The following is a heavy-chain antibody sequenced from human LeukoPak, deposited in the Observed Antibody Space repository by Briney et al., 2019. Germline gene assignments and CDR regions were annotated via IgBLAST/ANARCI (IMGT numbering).Heavy chain of an antibody. CDR3: ARDRPVVSSSSGSRFSPKNWFDP. Sequence: GASVKVSCKASGYTFTSYYMHWVRQAPGQGLEWMGIINPSGGSTSYAQKFQGRVTMTRDTSTSTVYMELSSLRSEDTAVYYCARDRPVVSSSSGSRFSPKNWFDPWGQGTLVTVSS. D-gene: IGHD6-6*01. CDR2: INPSGGST. J-gene: IGHJ5*02. CDR1: GYTFTSYY. V-gene: IGHV1-46*01.